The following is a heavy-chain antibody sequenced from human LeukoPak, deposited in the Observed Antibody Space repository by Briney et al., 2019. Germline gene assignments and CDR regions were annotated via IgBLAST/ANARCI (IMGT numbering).Heavy chain of an antibody. CDR2: INPNSGGI. V-gene: IGHV1-2*02. Sequence: ASVKVSCKASGYTFTAFYIHWVRQAPGQGLEWMGWINPNSGGINYAQKFQGRVTMTRDTSISAAYMQLSSLRSDDTAVYYCARGWNGGSLNWFDPWGQGTLVAVSS. J-gene: IGHJ5*02. D-gene: IGHD1-26*01. CDR1: GYTFTAFY. CDR3: ARGWNGGSLNWFDP.